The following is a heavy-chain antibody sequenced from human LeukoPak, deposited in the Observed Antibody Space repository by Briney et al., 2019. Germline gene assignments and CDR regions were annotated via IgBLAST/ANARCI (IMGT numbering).Heavy chain of an antibody. CDR1: GFSFNTYS. Sequence: GGSLRLSXAASGFSFNTYSMNWVRQAPGKGLEWISYISDSGDTIYSADSVKGRFTISRNNAENSLFLHMSSLRADDTAMYYCAREPTRINLLTYGPWDAYDIWGQGTMVTVSS. V-gene: IGHV3-48*04. D-gene: IGHD1-14*01. J-gene: IGHJ3*02. CDR3: AREPTRINLLTYGPWDAYDI. CDR2: ISDSGDTI.